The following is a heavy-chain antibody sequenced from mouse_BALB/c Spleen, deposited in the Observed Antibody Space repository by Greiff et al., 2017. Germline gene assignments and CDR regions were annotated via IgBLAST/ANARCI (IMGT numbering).Heavy chain of an antibody. D-gene: IGHD2-3*01. CDR1: GYTFTSYW. V-gene: IGHV1S81*02. Sequence: VQLQQPGAELVKPGASVKLSCKASGYTFTSYWMHWVKQRPGQGLEWIGEINPSNGRTNYNEKFKSKATLTVDKSSSTAYMQLSSLTSEDSAVYYCARGDGYWFAYWGQGTLVTVSA. CDR3: ARGDGYWFAY. J-gene: IGHJ3*01. CDR2: INPSNGRT.